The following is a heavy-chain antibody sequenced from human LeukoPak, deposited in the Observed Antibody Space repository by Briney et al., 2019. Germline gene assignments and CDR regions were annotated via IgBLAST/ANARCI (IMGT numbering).Heavy chain of an antibody. CDR1: GFTFSSYA. V-gene: IGHV3-30*18. D-gene: IGHD3-22*01. CDR3: AKDFDRVSSGYYYDY. CDR2: ISYDGSDK. J-gene: IGHJ4*02. Sequence: GGSLRLPCAASGFTFSSYAMSWVRQAPGKGLEWLAVISYDGSDKYSADSVKGRFTISRDNSKNTLYLQMNSLRAEDTAVYYCAKDFDRVSSGYYYDYWGQGTLVTVSS.